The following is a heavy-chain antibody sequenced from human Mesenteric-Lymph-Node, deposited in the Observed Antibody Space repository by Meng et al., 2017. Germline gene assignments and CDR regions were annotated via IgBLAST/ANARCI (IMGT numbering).Heavy chain of an antibody. CDR3: AKDRVTGSSPYFDS. CDR1: GFTFSSYA. D-gene: IGHD1-26*01. CDR2: VSGGGLGT. V-gene: IGHV3-23*01. J-gene: IGHJ4*01. Sequence: GESLKISCAASGFTFSSYAMHWVRQTPGKGLEWVSTVSGGGLGTYYTDSVKGRFTVSRDNSRDTLHLQMNSLRHEDTAFYYCAKDRVTGSSPYFDSWGHGILVTVSS.